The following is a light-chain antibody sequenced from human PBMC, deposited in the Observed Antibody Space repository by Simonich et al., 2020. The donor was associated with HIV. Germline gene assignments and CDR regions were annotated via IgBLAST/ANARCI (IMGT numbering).Light chain of an antibody. CDR3: CSYTSSSTWV. CDR2: EGI. J-gene: IGLJ3*02. V-gene: IGLV2-14*01. CDR1: SSDVGGYNF. Sequence: QSALTQPPSVSGSPGQSITISCTGTSSDVGGYNFVSLYQQHPGKAPKLIISEGIKRPSGFSNRFSGSKSGNTASLTISGLQAEDEADYYCCSYTSSSTWVFGGGTKLTVL.